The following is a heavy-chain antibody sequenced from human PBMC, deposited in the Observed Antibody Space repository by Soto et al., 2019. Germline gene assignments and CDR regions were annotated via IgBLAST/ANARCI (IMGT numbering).Heavy chain of an antibody. CDR1: GHIFSNYW. CDR3: ARQRLWGTSCYWNVDN. J-gene: IGHJ4*02. D-gene: IGHD3-22*01. Sequence: GGSLQLSCKGSGHIFSNYWIGWVRQMPGQGLGWMRIIYPGDSDTRYSTSFQGQVTITVDKSINTAYLQRSRLKASETAIYYCARQRLWGTSCYWNVDNWGQGTLVTVSS. V-gene: IGHV5-51*01. CDR2: IYPGDSDT.